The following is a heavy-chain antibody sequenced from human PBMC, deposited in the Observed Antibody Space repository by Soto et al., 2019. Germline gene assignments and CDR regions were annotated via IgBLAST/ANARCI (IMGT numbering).Heavy chain of an antibody. D-gene: IGHD2-2*01. CDR1: GGSMRSYY. V-gene: IGHV4-59*01. Sequence: SETLSLTCSVSGGSMRSYYWSWIRQPPGKGLEWIGYIHDSGITDYNPSLKSRATISIDTFRNQISLNLHSVTAADTAVYYCAREYAFSSDYWAQGNVVTFSS. CDR3: AREYAFSSDY. CDR2: IHDSGIT. J-gene: IGHJ4*02.